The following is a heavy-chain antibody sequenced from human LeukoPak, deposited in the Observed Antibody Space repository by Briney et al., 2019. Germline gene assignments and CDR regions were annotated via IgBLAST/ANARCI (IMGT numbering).Heavy chain of an antibody. V-gene: IGHV3-21*01. CDR2: ITKSSSYI. Sequence: PGGSLRLSCAASGFTFSSYSMNWVRQAPGKGLEWVSSITKSSSYIYYADSVKGRFTISRDNAKNSLYLQMNSLRAEDTAVYYCARDPSGSYYNWFDPWGQGTLVTVSS. J-gene: IGHJ5*02. D-gene: IGHD3-10*01. CDR1: GFTFSSYS. CDR3: ARDPSGSYYNWFDP.